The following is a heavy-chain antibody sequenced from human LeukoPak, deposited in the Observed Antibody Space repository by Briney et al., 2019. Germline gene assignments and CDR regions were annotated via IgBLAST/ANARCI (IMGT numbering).Heavy chain of an antibody. D-gene: IGHD3-22*01. Sequence: SQTLSLTCTVSGGSISSGNYYWSWIRQPAGKGLEWIGRIWADGAPTYRPSLKSRVTISVDTSKNQFSLRLSSVIAADTAVYYCARGRDSRGYQFMGFDSWGQGTLVTVSS. CDR1: GGSISSGNYY. CDR2: IWADGAP. CDR3: ARGRDSRGYQFMGFDS. J-gene: IGHJ4*02. V-gene: IGHV4-61*02.